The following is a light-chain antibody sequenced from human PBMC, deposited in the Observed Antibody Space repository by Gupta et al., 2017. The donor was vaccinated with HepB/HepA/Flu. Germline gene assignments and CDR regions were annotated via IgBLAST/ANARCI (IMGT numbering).Light chain of an antibody. J-gene: IGLJ1*01. Sequence: QAALTPPPSASGPPGQSVTISCTGPSSDVGGYNYVSWYQQHPGKAPKLMIFEVSKRPSGVPDRFSGSKSGNTASLTVSGLQAEDEADYYCSSYAGSNNLGVFGTGTKVTVL. CDR1: SSDVGGYNY. CDR2: EVS. V-gene: IGLV2-8*01. CDR3: SSYAGSNNLGV.